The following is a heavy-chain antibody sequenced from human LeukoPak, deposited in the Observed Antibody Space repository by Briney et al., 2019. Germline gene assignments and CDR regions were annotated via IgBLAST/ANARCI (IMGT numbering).Heavy chain of an antibody. J-gene: IGHJ4*02. CDR1: GYTFTSYD. V-gene: IGHV1-8*03. CDR2: MNPNSGNT. D-gene: IGHD6-13*01. Sequence: ASVKVSCKASGYTFTSYDINWVRQATGQGLEWMGWMNPNSGNTGYAQKFQGRVTITRNTSISTAYMELGSLRSEDTAVYYCARGVSAAGMDYWGQGTLVTVSS. CDR3: ARGVSAAGMDY.